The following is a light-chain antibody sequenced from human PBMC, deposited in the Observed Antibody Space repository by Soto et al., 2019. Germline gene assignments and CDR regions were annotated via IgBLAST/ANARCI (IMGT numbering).Light chain of an antibody. V-gene: IGLV2-14*01. Sequence: QSALTQPASVSGSPGQSITISCTGTSSGVGGYIYVSWYQQHPGKAPKLMIYEVSNRPSGVSNRFSGSKSGNTASLTISGLQAEDEADYYFSSYSRSSFYVFGTGTKLTVL. J-gene: IGLJ1*01. CDR1: SSGVGGYIY. CDR2: EVS. CDR3: SSYSRSSFYV.